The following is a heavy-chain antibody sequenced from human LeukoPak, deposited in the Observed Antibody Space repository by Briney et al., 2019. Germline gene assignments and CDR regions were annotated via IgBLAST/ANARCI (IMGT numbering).Heavy chain of an antibody. Sequence: PSETLSLTCTVSGGSISSYYWSWIRQPPGKGLEWIGYIYYSGSTNYNPSLKSRVTISVDTSKNQFSLKLSSVTAADTAVYYCARHYCGGDCYPYFDYWGQGTLVTVSS. D-gene: IGHD2-21*02. V-gene: IGHV4-59*08. J-gene: IGHJ4*02. CDR1: GGSISSYY. CDR3: ARHYCGGDCYPYFDY. CDR2: IYYSGST.